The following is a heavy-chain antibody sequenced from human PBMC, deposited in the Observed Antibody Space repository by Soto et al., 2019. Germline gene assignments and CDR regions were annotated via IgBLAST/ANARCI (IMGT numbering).Heavy chain of an antibody. Sequence: TGGSLRLSCAASGFTFSSYSMNWVRQAPGKGLEWVSYISSSSSTIYYADSVKGRFTISRDYAKNSLYLQMNSLRAEDTAVYYCARDGVDRAVAGLFDYWGQGTLVTVSS. D-gene: IGHD6-19*01. J-gene: IGHJ4*02. CDR2: ISSSSSTI. CDR1: GFTFSSYS. V-gene: IGHV3-48*01. CDR3: ARDGVDRAVAGLFDY.